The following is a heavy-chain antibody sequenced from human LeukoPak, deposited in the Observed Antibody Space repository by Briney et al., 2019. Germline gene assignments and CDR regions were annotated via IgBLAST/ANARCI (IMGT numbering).Heavy chain of an antibody. V-gene: IGHV1-8*01. CDR1: GYTFTSYD. J-gene: IGHJ4*02. Sequence: GASVKVSCKASGYTFTSYDINWVRQATGQGLEWMGWVNPNSGNTGYAQKFQGRVTMTRNTSISTAYMELSSLRSEDTAVYYCARVRRDLRGPDFDYWGQGTLVTVSS. CDR2: VNPNSGNT. CDR3: ARVRRDLRGPDFDY. D-gene: IGHD5-24*01.